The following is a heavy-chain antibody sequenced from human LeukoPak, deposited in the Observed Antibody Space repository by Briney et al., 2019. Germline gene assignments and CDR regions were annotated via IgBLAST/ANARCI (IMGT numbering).Heavy chain of an antibody. CDR2: INPNSGGT. V-gene: IGHV1-2*02. Sequence: GASVKVSCKASGGTFSSYAISWVRQAPGQGLEWMGWINPNSGGTNYAQKFQGRVTMTRDTSISTAYMELSRLRSDDTAVYYCARVFKGDYVLYYFDYWGQGTLVTVSS. CDR1: GGTFSSYA. CDR3: ARVFKGDYVLYYFDY. D-gene: IGHD2/OR15-2a*01. J-gene: IGHJ4*02.